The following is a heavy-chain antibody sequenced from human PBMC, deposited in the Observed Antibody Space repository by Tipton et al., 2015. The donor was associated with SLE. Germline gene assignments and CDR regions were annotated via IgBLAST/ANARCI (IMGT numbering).Heavy chain of an antibody. J-gene: IGHJ3*02. CDR2: INHSGST. D-gene: IGHD3-3*01. V-gene: IGHV4-34*01. CDR3: ASRYYDFWSGYEWDAFDI. CDR1: GGSFSGYY. Sequence: LRLSCAVYGGSFSGYYWSWIRQPPGKGLEWIGEINHSGSTTYNPSLKSRVTISVDTSKNQFSLKLSSVTAADTAVYYCASRYYDFWSGYEWDAFDIWGQGTMVTVSS.